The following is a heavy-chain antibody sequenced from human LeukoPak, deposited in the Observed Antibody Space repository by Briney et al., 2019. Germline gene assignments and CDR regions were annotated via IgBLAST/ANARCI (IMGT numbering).Heavy chain of an antibody. Sequence: TGGSLRLSCAASGFMFSSCGMHWVRQAPGKGLEWVAFIQYDGVKKFYVDSVKGRFTVSRDNAKNTLYLQMNSLRAEDTAVYYCAKGRSVATNYDAFDIWGQGTMVTVSS. J-gene: IGHJ3*02. CDR2: IQYDGVKK. D-gene: IGHD5-12*01. CDR3: AKGRSVATNYDAFDI. V-gene: IGHV3-30*02. CDR1: GFMFSSCG.